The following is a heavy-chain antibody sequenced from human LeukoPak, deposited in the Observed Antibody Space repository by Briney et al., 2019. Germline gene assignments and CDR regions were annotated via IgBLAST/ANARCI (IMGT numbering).Heavy chain of an antibody. CDR2: IYSGGST. J-gene: IGHJ4*02. CDR1: GFTVSSNY. V-gene: IGHV3-53*01. D-gene: IGHD4-17*01. Sequence: GGSLRLSCAASGFTVSSNYMSWVRQAPGKGLEWVSVIYSGGSTYYADSVKGRFTISRDNSKNTLYLRMNSLRAEDTAVYYCVRGDYGDYTLFDYWGQGTLVTVSS. CDR3: VRGDYGDYTLFDY.